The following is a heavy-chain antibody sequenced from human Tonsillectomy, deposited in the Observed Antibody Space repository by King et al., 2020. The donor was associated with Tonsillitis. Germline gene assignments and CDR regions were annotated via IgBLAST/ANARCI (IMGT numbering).Heavy chain of an antibody. D-gene: IGHD1-26*01. J-gene: IGHJ4*02. CDR1: GGSISSSDHY. Sequence: LQLQESGPGVVKPSETLSLTCTVSGGSISSSDHYWAWIRQPPGKGLEWIGYMYDSGTSFYNPSLKSRITKSGGSSVNRFSLNLSSVTAADTAVYFCATYVSGSFDYWGQGALVTVSS. V-gene: IGHV4-39*01. CDR3: ATYVSGSFDY. CDR2: MYDSGTS.